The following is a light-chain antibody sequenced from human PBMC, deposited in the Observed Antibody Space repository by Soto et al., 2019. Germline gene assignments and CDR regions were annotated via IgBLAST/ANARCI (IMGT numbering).Light chain of an antibody. Sequence: DIVMTQSPDSLEVSLGERANINCKSSQSVFYSSNNKNYLAWYQQNPGQPPKLLIYWASTREFGVPDRFSGSGSGTDFTLTISSLQAEDVAVYYCQQYYNTPFTFGPGTKVDIK. CDR2: WAS. V-gene: IGKV4-1*01. J-gene: IGKJ3*01. CDR1: QSVFYSSNNKNY. CDR3: QQYYNTPFT.